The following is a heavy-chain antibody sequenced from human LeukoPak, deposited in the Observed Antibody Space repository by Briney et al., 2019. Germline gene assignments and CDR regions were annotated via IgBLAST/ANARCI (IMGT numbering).Heavy chain of an antibody. Sequence: AGGSLRLSCAASGFTFSSYAMSWVRQAPGKGLEWVSAISGSGGSTYYADSVKGRFTISRDNSKNTLYLQMNSLRVEDTAVYYCAKDLGDYGSNSDLNYWGQGTLVTVSS. CDR3: AKDLGDYGSNSDLNY. CDR1: GFTFSSYA. D-gene: IGHD4-23*01. V-gene: IGHV3-23*01. CDR2: ISGSGGST. J-gene: IGHJ4*02.